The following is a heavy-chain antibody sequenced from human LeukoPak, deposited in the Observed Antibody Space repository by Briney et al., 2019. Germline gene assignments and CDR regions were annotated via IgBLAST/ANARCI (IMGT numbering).Heavy chain of an antibody. V-gene: IGHV1-24*01. J-gene: IGHJ4*02. D-gene: IGHD5-18*01. CDR3: ATAAPGRYSYGSFDY. Sequence: GASVKVSCKVSGYTLTGLAMHWVRQAPGKGLEWMGGFDAEDGETIYAQKFQGRVTMTEDTSTDTAYMELSSLRSEDTAVYYCATAAPGRYSYGSFDYWGQGTLVTVSS. CDR1: GYTLTGLA. CDR2: FDAEDGET.